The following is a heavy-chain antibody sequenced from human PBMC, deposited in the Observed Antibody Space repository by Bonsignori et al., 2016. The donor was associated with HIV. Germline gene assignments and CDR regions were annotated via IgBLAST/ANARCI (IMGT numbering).Heavy chain of an antibody. CDR2: ISPGDSNI. D-gene: IGHD3-22*01. Sequence: VRQMPGKGLEWMGIISPGDSNIRYSPSFEGHVTISVDTSINTAYLQLSLKASDTAIYYCAGGAQYYDSNGYLFLDPFDIWGPGTLVTVSS. J-gene: IGHJ3*02. V-gene: IGHV5-51*01. CDR3: AGGAQYYDSNGYLFLDPFDI.